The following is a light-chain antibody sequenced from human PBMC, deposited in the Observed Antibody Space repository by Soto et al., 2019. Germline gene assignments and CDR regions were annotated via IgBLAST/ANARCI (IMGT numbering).Light chain of an antibody. J-gene: IGKJ1*01. V-gene: IGKV1-5*01. CDR2: DAS. CDR1: QSISSW. Sequence: DIQMTQSPSTLSAYIRDRVTITCRASQSISSWLAWYQQKPGKAPNLLIYDASTLESGVPSRFSGSGSGTEFTLTIASLQPDDFATYYCQQDETCSGTFGPGTKVDIK. CDR3: QQDETCSGT.